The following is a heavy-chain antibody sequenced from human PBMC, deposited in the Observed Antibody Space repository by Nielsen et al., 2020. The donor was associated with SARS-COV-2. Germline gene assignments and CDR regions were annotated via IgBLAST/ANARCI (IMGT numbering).Heavy chain of an antibody. CDR1: GGSISSGDYY. D-gene: IGHD3-10*02. V-gene: IGHV4-30-4*01. Sequence: SETLSLTCTVSGGSISSGDYYWSWIRQPPGKGLEWIGYIYYSGSTYYNPSLKSRVTISVDTSKNQFSLKLSFVTAADTAVYYCARVASLFGDNPVDYWGQGTLVTVSS. CDR2: IYYSGST. CDR3: ARVASLFGDNPVDY. J-gene: IGHJ4*02.